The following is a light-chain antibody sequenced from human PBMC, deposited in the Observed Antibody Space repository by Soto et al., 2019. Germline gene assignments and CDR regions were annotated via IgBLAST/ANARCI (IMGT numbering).Light chain of an antibody. J-gene: IGKJ3*01. CDR1: QSVSSY. V-gene: IGKV3-11*01. CDR2: DAS. Sequence: EIVLTQSPATLSLSPGERATLSCRASQSVSSYLAWYQQKPGQAPRLLIYDASNRATGIPARFSGSGSGTVFTLTISSLEPEDFAVYYCQQRSNWPPFFTFGPGTKVDIK. CDR3: QQRSNWPPFFT.